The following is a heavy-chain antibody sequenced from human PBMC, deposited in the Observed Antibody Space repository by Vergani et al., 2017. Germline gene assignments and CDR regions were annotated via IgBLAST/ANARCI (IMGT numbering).Heavy chain of an antibody. CDR1: GGSFSGYY. D-gene: IGHD6-6*01. J-gene: IGHJ4*02. Sequence: QVQLQQWGAGLLKPSETLSLTCAVYGGSFSGYYWSWIRQPPGKGLEWIGEINHSGSTNYNPSLKSRVTISVDTSKNQFSLKLSSVTAADTAVYYCAGQVRSSSPSWGQGSLVTVSS. V-gene: IGHV4-34*01. CDR2: INHSGST. CDR3: AGQVRSSSPS.